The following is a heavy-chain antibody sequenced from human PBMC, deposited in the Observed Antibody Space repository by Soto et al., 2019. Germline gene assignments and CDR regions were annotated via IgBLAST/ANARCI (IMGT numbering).Heavy chain of an antibody. Sequence: ASVKVSCKASGGTFSSYAISWVRQAPGQGLEWMGGIIPIFGTANYAQKFQGRVTITADESTSTAYMELSSLRSEDTAVYYCARAAIVGATLPTPYYFDYWGQGTLVTVSS. CDR3: ARAAIVGATLPTPYYFDY. CDR1: GGTFSSYA. J-gene: IGHJ4*02. D-gene: IGHD1-26*01. CDR2: IIPIFGTA. V-gene: IGHV1-69*13.